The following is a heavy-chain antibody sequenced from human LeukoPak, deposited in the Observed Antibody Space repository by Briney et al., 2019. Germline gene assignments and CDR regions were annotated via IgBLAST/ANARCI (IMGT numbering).Heavy chain of an antibody. CDR2: IYYSGST. D-gene: IGHD3-22*01. CDR3: ASLYYYNSSGYYGPY. CDR1: GGSFSGYY. V-gene: IGHV4-39*01. Sequence: SETLSLTCAVYGGSFSGYYWGWIRQPPGKGLEWIGSIYYSGSTYYNPSLKSRVTISVDTSKNQFSLKLSSVTAADTAVYYCASLYYYNSSGYYGPYWGQGTLVTVSS. J-gene: IGHJ4*02.